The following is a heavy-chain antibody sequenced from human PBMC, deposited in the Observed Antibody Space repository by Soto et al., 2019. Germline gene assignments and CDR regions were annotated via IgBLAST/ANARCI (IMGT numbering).Heavy chain of an antibody. Sequence: QVQLVESGGGVVNPGRSLGLSCSGFGFTFSDYGIHWVRQAPGKGLEWVAVISYDGSKKYYAESVKGRFTISRDNSRNTVFLQMTSLRPEDTAVYFWAREAYADPLDYWGQGTLATVSS. CDR2: ISYDGSKK. CDR1: GFTFSDYG. J-gene: IGHJ4*02. CDR3: AREAYADPLDY. V-gene: IGHV3-30*03.